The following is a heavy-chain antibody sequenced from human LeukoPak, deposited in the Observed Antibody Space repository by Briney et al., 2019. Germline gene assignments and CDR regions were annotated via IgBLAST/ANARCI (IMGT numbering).Heavy chain of an antibody. CDR1: GYTFTSYD. D-gene: IGHD6-19*01. V-gene: IGHV1-8*01. CDR2: MNPNSGNT. Sequence: GASVKVSCMASGYTFTSYDINWVRQATGQGLEWMGWMNPNSGNTGYAQKFQGRVTMTRNTSISTAYMEPSSLKSEDTAVYYCARALYFSSGWTPGYWGQGTLVTVSS. CDR3: ARALYFSSGWTPGY. J-gene: IGHJ4*02.